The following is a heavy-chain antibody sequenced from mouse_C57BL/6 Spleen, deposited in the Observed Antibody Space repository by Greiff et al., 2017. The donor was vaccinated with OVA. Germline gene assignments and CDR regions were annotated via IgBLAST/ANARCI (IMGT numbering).Heavy chain of an antibody. J-gene: IGHJ4*01. CDR2: ISSGGSYT. D-gene: IGHD1-1*01. Sequence: EVKLVESGGDLVKPGGSLKLSCAASGFTFSSYGMSWVRQTPDKRLEWVATISSGGSYTYYPDSVKGRFTISRDNAKNTLYLQMSSLKSEDTAMYYCARHNYGSSYYAMDDWGQGTSVTVSS. CDR3: ARHNYGSSYYAMDD. CDR1: GFTFSSYG. V-gene: IGHV5-6*02.